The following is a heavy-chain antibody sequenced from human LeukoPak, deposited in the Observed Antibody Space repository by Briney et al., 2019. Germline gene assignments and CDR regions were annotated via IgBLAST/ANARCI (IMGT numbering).Heavy chain of an antibody. CDR2: IYYSGST. CDR3: ATSPGYSYGNWFDP. V-gene: IGHV4-59*01. J-gene: IGHJ5*02. D-gene: IGHD5-18*01. CDR1: GGSISSYY. Sequence: SETLSLTCTVSGGSISSYYWSWIRQPPGKGLEWIGYIYYSGSTNHNPSLKSRVTISVDTSKNQFSLKLSSVTAADTAVYYCATSPGYSYGNWFDPWGQGTLVTVSS.